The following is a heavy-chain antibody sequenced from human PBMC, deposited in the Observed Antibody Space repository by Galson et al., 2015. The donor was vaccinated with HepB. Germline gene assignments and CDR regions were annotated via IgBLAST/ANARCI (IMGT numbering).Heavy chain of an antibody. CDR1: GFTFSSYW. D-gene: IGHD1-1*01. J-gene: IGHJ4*02. CDR2: ITKDGNDK. CDR3: ARADALKTAGN. V-gene: IGHV3-7*01. Sequence: SLRLSCAASGFTFSSYWMSWVRQAPGKGLEWVANITKDGNDKYYVDSVEGRFTVSRDNAKNSLYLQMSSLRVEDTALYYRARADALKTAGNCGQGTLITVS.